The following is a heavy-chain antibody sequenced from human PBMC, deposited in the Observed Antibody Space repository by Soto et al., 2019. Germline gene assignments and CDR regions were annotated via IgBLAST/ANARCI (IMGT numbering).Heavy chain of an antibody. CDR3: ARGKPYYGSGSYYPLGY. Sequence: ASVKVSCKASGYTFTSYGISWVRQAPGQGLEWMGWISAYNGNTNYAQKLQGRVTMTTDTSTSTAYMELRSLRSDDTAVYYCARGKPYYGSGSYYPLGYWGQGTLVTVSS. J-gene: IGHJ4*02. CDR2: ISAYNGNT. V-gene: IGHV1-18*01. D-gene: IGHD3-10*01. CDR1: GYTFTSYG.